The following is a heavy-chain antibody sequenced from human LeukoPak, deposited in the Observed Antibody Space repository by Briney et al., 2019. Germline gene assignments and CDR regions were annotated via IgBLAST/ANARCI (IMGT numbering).Heavy chain of an antibody. CDR3: ARDRQAYYGSGSYYKNYYYYGMDV. CDR1: GGSISSGSYY. V-gene: IGHV4-61*02. CDR2: IYTSGST. J-gene: IGHJ6*02. Sequence: SQTLSLTCTVSGGSISSGSYYWSWIRQPAGKGLEWIGRIYTSGSTNYNPSLKSRVTISVDTSKNQFSLKLSSVTAADTAVYYCARDRQAYYGSGSYYKNYYYYGMDVWGQGTTVTVSS. D-gene: IGHD3-10*01.